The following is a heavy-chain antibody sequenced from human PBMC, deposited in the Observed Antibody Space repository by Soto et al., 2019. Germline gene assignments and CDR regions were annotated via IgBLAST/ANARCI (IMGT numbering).Heavy chain of an antibody. CDR2: ISYDGSHQ. D-gene: IGHD2-8*01. CDR1: GFTFSNYG. CDR3: AKDPKCCTIGSHFLDNWFDP. Sequence: GGSLRLSCAASGFTFSNYGMHWVRQTPGKWLEWVAVISYDGSHQFYTDSVKGRFTISRDNSKNTLYLQMNSLKTEDTAMYYCAKDPKCCTIGSHFLDNWFDPWGQGXLVTVSS. V-gene: IGHV3-30*18. J-gene: IGHJ5*02.